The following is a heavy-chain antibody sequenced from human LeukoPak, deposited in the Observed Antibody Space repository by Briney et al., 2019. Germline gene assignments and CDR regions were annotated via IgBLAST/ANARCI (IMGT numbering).Heavy chain of an antibody. Sequence: TGGSLRLSCAASGFTFSSYAMSWVRQAPGKGLEWVSGISGSGGSTYYADSVKGRFTISRDNSKNTLYLQMNSLRAEDTAVYYCAKDLAYCGGDCYPNWYFDLWGRGTLVTVSS. CDR2: ISGSGGST. V-gene: IGHV3-23*01. J-gene: IGHJ2*01. CDR1: GFTFSSYA. D-gene: IGHD2-21*02. CDR3: AKDLAYCGGDCYPNWYFDL.